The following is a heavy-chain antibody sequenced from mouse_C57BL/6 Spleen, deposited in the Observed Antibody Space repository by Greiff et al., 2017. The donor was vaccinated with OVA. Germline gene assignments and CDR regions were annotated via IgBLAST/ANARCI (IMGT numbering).Heavy chain of an antibody. CDR2: IYPRSGNT. D-gene: IGHD2-3*01. V-gene: IGHV1-81*01. CDR3: ADGEGFAY. J-gene: IGHJ3*01. Sequence: QVHVKQSGPELVKPGASVKISCKASGYTFTSYGISWVKQRTGQGLEWIGEIYPRSGNTYYNEKFKGKATLTADKSSSTAYMELRSLTSEDSAVYFCADGEGFAYWGQGTLVTVSA. CDR1: GYTFTSYG.